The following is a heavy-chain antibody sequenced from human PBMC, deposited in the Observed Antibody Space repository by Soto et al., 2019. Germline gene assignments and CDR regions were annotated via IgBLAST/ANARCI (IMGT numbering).Heavy chain of an antibody. D-gene: IGHD1-26*01. CDR3: TTDAAIV. CDR1: GFTFNNAW. Sequence: VQLVESGGDLVKPGGSLRLSCAASGFTFNNAWMSWVRQAPGKGLEWVGRIKSISDGGTTDYAAPVKGRFTISRDDSKNTLYLQMNSLKTEDTAVYFCTTDAAIVWGQGTLVTVSS. CDR2: IKSISDGGTT. J-gene: IGHJ4*02. V-gene: IGHV3-15*01.